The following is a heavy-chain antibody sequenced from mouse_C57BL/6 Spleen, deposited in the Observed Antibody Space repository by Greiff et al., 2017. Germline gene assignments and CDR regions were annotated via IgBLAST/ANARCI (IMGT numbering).Heavy chain of an antibody. Sequence: EVQLQESGPGLVKPSQSLSLTCCVTGYSITSGYYWNWIRQFPGNKLEWMGYISYDGSNNYNPSLKNRISITRDTSKNQFFLKLNSVTTEDTATYYCARDPGNPYAMDYWGQGTSVTVSS. J-gene: IGHJ4*01. CDR1: GYSITSGYY. V-gene: IGHV3-6*01. D-gene: IGHD2-1*01. CDR3: ARDPGNPYAMDY. CDR2: ISYDGSN.